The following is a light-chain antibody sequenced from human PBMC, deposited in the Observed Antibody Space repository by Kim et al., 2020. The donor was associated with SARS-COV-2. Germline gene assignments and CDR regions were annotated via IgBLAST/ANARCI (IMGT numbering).Light chain of an antibody. V-gene: IGKV2-30*01. Sequence: QPATSSCKSSQSLEKDDGNTYLNWFQQRPGQCPRRLIYQVSKRDSGVPDRFSGGGSGTDFTLKISRVEAEDVGIYYCMQGRHWPYTFGQGTKLEI. J-gene: IGKJ2*01. CDR3: MQGRHWPYT. CDR1: QSLEKDDGNTY. CDR2: QVS.